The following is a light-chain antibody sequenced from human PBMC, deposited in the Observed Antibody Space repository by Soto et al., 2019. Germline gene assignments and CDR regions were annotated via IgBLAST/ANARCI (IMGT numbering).Light chain of an antibody. CDR3: SSYAGSNNFV. CDR2: EVS. CDR1: SSDVGDYNY. Sequence: QSALTQPPSASGSPGQSVTISCTGTSSDVGDYNYVSWYQQHPGKAPKLMIYEVSKRPSGVPDRFSGYKSGNTASLTVSGLQAEGEADYYCSSYAGSNNFVFGGGTKVTVL. J-gene: IGLJ2*01. V-gene: IGLV2-8*01.